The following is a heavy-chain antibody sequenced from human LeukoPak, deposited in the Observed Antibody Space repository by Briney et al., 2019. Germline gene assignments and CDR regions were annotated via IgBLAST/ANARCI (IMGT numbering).Heavy chain of an antibody. V-gene: IGHV3-30*03. J-gene: IGHJ4*02. CDR1: GFSFSSYG. CDR2: ISYAGSSK. CDR3: ARAAHQQAALDY. D-gene: IGHD2-2*01. Sequence: GGSLRLSCAASGFSFSSYGINWVRQAPGKGLEWVAVISYAGSSKLYADSVKGRFTISRDNAKNSLYLQMDSLRVEDTAVYYCARAAHQQAALDYWGQGALVTVSS.